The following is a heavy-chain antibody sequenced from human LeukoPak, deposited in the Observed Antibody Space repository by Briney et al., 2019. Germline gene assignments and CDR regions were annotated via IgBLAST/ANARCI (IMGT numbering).Heavy chain of an antibody. Sequence: GGSLRLSCAGSGFIFNNYAMHWVRQPPGKGLEWVSGISWNSGSIDYADSVKGRFTISRDNAKNSLYLQMSSLRVEDTAFYYCAKDNRRHYTSGPNPDSLHWGQGALVTVSS. CDR1: GFIFNNYA. CDR2: ISWNSGSI. D-gene: IGHD6-19*01. V-gene: IGHV3-9*01. CDR3: AKDNRRHYTSGPNPDSLH. J-gene: IGHJ4*02.